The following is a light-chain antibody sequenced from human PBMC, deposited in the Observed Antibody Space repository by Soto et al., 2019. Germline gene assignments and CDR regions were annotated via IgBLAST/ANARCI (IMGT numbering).Light chain of an antibody. CDR2: GVS. CDR3: QQYGSSPLIS. V-gene: IGKV3-20*01. Sequence: EIVLTQSPGTLSLSPGQRATLSCRASQRLSASDIAWYQQKPGQAPKFLIYGVSSRATGIPDRFSGSGSGTDFTLTISRLEPEDFAVYYCQQYGSSPLISFGQGTRREIK. J-gene: IGKJ5*01. CDR1: QRLSASD.